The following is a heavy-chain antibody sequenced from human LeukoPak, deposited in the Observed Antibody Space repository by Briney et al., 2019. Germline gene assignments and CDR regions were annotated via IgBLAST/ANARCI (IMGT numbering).Heavy chain of an antibody. D-gene: IGHD6-13*01. CDR2: INHSGST. V-gene: IGHV4-34*01. Sequence: PETLSLTCAVYGGSFSGYYWSWIRQPPGKGLEWIGEINHSGSTNYNPSLKSRVTISVDTSKNQFSLKLSSVTAADTAVYYCAAEIAAAGYYFDYWGQGTLVTVSS. CDR3: AAEIAAAGYYFDY. J-gene: IGHJ4*02. CDR1: GGSFSGYY.